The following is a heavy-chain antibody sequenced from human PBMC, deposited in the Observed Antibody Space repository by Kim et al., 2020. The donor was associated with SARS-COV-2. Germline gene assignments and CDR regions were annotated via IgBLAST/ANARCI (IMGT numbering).Heavy chain of an antibody. J-gene: IGHJ6*02. CDR2: ISSSGSTI. Sequence: GGSLRLSCAASGFTFSDYYMSWIRQAPGKGLEWVSYISSSGSTIYYADSVKGRFTISRDNAKNSLYLQMNSLRAEDTAVYYCARVSSSWSYYYYYGMDVWGQGTTVTVSS. CDR1: GFTFSDYY. V-gene: IGHV3-11*01. CDR3: ARVSSSWSYYYYYGMDV. D-gene: IGHD6-13*01.